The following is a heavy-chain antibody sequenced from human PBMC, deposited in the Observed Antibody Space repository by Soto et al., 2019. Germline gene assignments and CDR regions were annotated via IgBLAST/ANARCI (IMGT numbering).Heavy chain of an antibody. CDR3: ARSALSSVRYYWCDP. V-gene: IGHV3-30-3*01. CDR2: ISYDGSNK. J-gene: IGHJ5*02. D-gene: IGHD1-26*01. CDR1: GFTFSSYA. Sequence: QVQLVESGGGVVQPGRSLRLSCAASGFTFSSYAMHWVRQAPGKGLEWVAVISYDGSNKYYADSVKGRFTISRDNSKNTRYLQMNSLRAEDRAVYYCARSALSSVRYYWCDPWGQGTLVTVSS.